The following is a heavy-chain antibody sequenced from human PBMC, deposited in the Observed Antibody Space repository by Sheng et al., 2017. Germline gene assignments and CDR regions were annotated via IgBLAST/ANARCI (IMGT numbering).Heavy chain of an antibody. CDR1: GFTFSSYE. CDR2: ISSSGSTI. Sequence: EVQLVESGGGLVQPGGSLRLSCAASGFTFSSYEMNWVRQAPGKGLEWVSYISSSGSTIYYADSVKGRFTISRDNAKNSLYLQMNSLRAEDTAVYYCARDLYVYDYGGNGGAFDIWGQGTMVTVVF. V-gene: IGHV3-48*03. J-gene: IGHJ3*02. CDR3: ARDLYVYDYGGNGGAFDI. D-gene: IGHD4-17*01.